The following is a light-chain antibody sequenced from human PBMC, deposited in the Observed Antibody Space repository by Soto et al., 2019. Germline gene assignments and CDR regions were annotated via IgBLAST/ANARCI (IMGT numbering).Light chain of an antibody. CDR2: NND. J-gene: IGLJ3*02. CDR3: ATWDDSLNGWV. Sequence: QLVLTQPPSASGTPGQRVTISCSGSRSSIGSNTVNWYQQFPGTAPKLLIYNNDQRPSGVPDRFSASKSGTSASLAISGLQSEDEADYYCATWDDSLNGWVFGGGTKLTVL. V-gene: IGLV1-44*01. CDR1: RSSIGSNT.